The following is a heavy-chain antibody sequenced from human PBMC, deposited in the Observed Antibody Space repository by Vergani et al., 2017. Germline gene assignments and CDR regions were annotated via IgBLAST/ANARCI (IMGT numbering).Heavy chain of an antibody. CDR2: IYTSGST. J-gene: IGHJ5*02. Sequence: QVQLQESGPGLVKPSQTLSLTCTVSGGSISSGSYYWSWIRQPAGKGLEWIGRIYTSGSTNYNPALKSRVTISVETSKNQFSLKLSSVTAADTAVYYCARTYCSGGSCYSVWFDPWGQGTLVTVSS. CDR1: GGSISSGSYY. CDR3: ARTYCSGGSCYSVWFDP. D-gene: IGHD2-15*01. V-gene: IGHV4-61*02.